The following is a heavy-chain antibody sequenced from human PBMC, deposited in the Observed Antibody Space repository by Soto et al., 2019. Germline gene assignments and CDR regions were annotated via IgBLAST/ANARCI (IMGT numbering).Heavy chain of an antibody. D-gene: IGHD2-2*01. CDR2: IIPIYGSP. V-gene: IGHV1-69*13. Sequence: ASVKVSCKAYGSPLSSYSISWVRQAPGQGLEWMGGIIPIYGSPNYAKNFQGRVTISADEYTNTAYMEVSSLRFDDTAVFYCARAGRASADSWFDSWGQGTLVTVSS. J-gene: IGHJ5*01. CDR1: GSPLSSYS. CDR3: ARAGRASADSWFDS.